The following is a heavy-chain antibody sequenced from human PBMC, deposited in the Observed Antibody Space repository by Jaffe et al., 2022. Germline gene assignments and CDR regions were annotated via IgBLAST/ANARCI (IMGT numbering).Heavy chain of an antibody. CDR3: AKDRAARTRPYNWFDP. J-gene: IGHJ5*02. CDR1: GFTFSSYA. D-gene: IGHD6-6*01. CDR2: ISGSGGST. Sequence: EVQLLESGGGLVQPGGSLRLSCAASGFTFSSYAMSWVRQAPGKGLEWVSAISGSGGSTYYADSVKGRFTISRDNSKNTLYLQMNSLRAEDTAVYYCAKDRAARTRPYNWFDPWGQGTLVTVSS. V-gene: IGHV3-23*01.